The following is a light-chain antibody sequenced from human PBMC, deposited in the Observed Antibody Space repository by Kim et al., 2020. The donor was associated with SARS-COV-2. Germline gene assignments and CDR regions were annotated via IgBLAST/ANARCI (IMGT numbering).Light chain of an antibody. CDR1: SSDGGDYDY. CDR2: DVT. CDR3: CSYAGSYTWV. V-gene: IGLV2-11*01. Sequence: GQSVTISCTGTSSDGGDYDYVSWYQQRPGKAPQLMIYDVTKRPSGVPDRFSGSKSGNTASLTISGLQAEDEADYSCCSYAGSYTWVFGGGTQLTVL. J-gene: IGLJ3*02.